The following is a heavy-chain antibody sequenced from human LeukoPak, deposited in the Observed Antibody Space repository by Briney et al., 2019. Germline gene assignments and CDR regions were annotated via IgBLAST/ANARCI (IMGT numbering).Heavy chain of an antibody. CDR2: IKQDGSEK. CDR3: ARASSGRYFAFIDY. J-gene: IGHJ4*02. D-gene: IGHD1-26*01. Sequence: GGSLRLSCAASGFTFSSYWMSWVRQAPGKGLEWVANIKQDGSEKYYVDSVKGRFTISRDNTKNSLYLHMNSLRVEDTAVYYCARASSGRYFAFIDYWGQGILVTVSS. CDR1: GFTFSSYW. V-gene: IGHV3-7*01.